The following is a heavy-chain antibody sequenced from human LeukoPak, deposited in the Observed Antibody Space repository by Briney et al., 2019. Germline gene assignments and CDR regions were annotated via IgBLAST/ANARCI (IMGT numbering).Heavy chain of an antibody. V-gene: IGHV3-72*01. D-gene: IGHD1-26*01. J-gene: IGHJ4*02. Sequence: GGSLRLSCAASGFTISDHYMDWVRQAPGKGLEWVGRTRNKANSYTTEYAASVKGRFTISRDDSKNSLYLQMNSLKTEDTAVYYCATGELHTFNYWGQGTLVTVSS. CDR3: ATGELHTFNY. CDR2: TRNKANSYTT. CDR1: GFTISDHY.